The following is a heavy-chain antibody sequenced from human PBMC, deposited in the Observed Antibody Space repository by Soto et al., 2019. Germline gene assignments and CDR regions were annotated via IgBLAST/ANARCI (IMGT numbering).Heavy chain of an antibody. D-gene: IGHD6-13*01. J-gene: IGHJ4*02. V-gene: IGHV3-23*01. CDR3: VKDGTYSTSWPYYFDH. CDR1: GFTFSTYT. Sequence: EVQLLESGGGLVQPGGSMRLSCAASGFTFSTYTMTWLRQAPGKGLEWVSSISGSGDHTFYADSVEGRLIVSRDTSKNTLYLQMNNLRAEDTAVYYCVKDGTYSTSWPYYFDHWGQGTLVTVSS. CDR2: ISGSGDHT.